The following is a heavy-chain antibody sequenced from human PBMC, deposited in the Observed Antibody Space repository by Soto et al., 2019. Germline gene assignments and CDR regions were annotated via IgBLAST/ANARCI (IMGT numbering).Heavy chain of an antibody. CDR1: GYTFTSYG. CDR3: ASSLLVGYGLEGESD. V-gene: IGHV1-18*01. D-gene: IGHD5-18*01. J-gene: IGHJ4*02. CDR2: ISAYNGNT. Sequence: QVQLVQSGAEVKKPGASVKVSCKASGYTFTSYGISWVRQAPGQGLEWMGWISAYNGNTNYAQKLQGRVTMTTDTSTGTADMELRSLRSDDTAVYYCASSLLVGYGLEGESDWGQGTLVTVSS.